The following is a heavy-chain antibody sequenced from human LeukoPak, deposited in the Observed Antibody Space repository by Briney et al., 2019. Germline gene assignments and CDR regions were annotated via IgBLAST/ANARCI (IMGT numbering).Heavy chain of an antibody. J-gene: IGHJ3*02. CDR1: GFSLSRYA. V-gene: IGHV3-23*01. CDR2: ISGSGGST. Sequence: GGTLRLSCAASGFSLSRYAMRWVRQAPGRGLEGGSAISGSGGSTYYADSVKGRFTISRDNSKNTLYLQMNSLRGEDTAVYYCARLGDAFDIWGQGTMVTVSS. D-gene: IGHD1-26*01. CDR3: ARLGDAFDI.